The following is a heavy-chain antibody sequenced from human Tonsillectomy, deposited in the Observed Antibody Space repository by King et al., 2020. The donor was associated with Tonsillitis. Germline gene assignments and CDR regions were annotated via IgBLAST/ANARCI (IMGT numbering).Heavy chain of an antibody. J-gene: IGHJ4*02. D-gene: IGHD6-19*01. Sequence: VQLVESGGGVVKPGRSLRLSCAASGCTFSSYGMHWVRQAPGKGLEWVAVISDDGSNKYYAASLKGRFTTSIDNSKTTLYLQMNSLRADATAVYYCAKDWLDSSGWDYFDYWGQGTLVTVSS. CDR3: AKDWLDSSGWDYFDY. CDR1: GCTFSSYG. V-gene: IGHV3-30*18. CDR2: ISDDGSNK.